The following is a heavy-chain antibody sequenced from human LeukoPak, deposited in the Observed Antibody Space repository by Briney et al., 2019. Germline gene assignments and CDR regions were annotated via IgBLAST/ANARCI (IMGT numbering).Heavy chain of an antibody. CDR2: ISWNSDII. CDR3: AKDIRTLTAVTHDGFDV. Sequence: QPGRSLRLSCAASGFTFDHYAMHWVRQAPGKGLEWVSGISWNSDIIGYADSVRGRFTISRDNAKNSLYLQMNSLRTEDTALYYCAKDIRTLTAVTHDGFDVWGQGTVVTVSS. CDR1: GFTFDHYA. J-gene: IGHJ3*01. V-gene: IGHV3-9*01. D-gene: IGHD4-17*01.